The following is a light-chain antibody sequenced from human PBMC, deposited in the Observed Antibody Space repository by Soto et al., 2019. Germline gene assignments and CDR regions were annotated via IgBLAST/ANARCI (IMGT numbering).Light chain of an antibody. CDR2: AAS. CDR1: QSVNNM. J-gene: IGKJ4*01. V-gene: IGKV3-15*01. Sequence: EIVMTQSPATLSVSPGERVTLSCRATQSVNNMVAWYQQKPGQAPRLLIYAASARIGGVPDRVSASGSRAECTLTISSLQSEDFAVYYCQQYNDWPRTFGGGTKVEIK. CDR3: QQYNDWPRT.